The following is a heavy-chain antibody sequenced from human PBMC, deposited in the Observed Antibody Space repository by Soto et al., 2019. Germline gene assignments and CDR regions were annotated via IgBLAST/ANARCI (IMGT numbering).Heavy chain of an antibody. CDR2: ISYDGSNK. CDR3: EKDLVEMATGASVRP. D-gene: IGHD5-12*01. J-gene: IGHJ5*02. V-gene: IGHV3-30*18. Sequence: GSLRLSWAAAGFTLSSYGMPWVRQAPGKGLEWVAVISYDGSNKYYADSVKGRFTISRDNSKNTLYLQMNSLRAEDTAVYYCEKDLVEMATGASVRPWGQGTLVTVSS. CDR1: GFTLSSYG.